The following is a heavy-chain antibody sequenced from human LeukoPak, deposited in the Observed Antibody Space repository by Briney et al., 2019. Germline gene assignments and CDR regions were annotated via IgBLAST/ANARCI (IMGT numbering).Heavy chain of an antibody. J-gene: IGHJ4*02. CDR2: IYHSGST. Sequence: SETLSLTCTLSGGSISTYYWNWIRQPPGKGLEWIGHIYHSGSTNYNPSLKSRVTISVDTSKNQFSLKLSSVTAADTAVYYCARGGGYASPIGYWGQGALVTVSS. CDR1: GGSISTYY. D-gene: IGHD5-12*01. V-gene: IGHV4-59*01. CDR3: ARGGGYASPIGY.